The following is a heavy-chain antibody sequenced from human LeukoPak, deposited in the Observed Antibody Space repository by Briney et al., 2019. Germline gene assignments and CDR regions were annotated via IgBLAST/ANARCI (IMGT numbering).Heavy chain of an antibody. D-gene: IGHD2-2*02. J-gene: IGHJ4*02. CDR1: GFTFSSYA. Sequence: GSLRLSCAASGFTFSSYAMSWVRQAPGKGLEWVSAISGSGGSTYYADSVKGRFTISRDNSKNTLYLQMNSLRAEDTAVYYCAKDAGWYCSSTSCHNFDYWGQGTLVTVSS. CDR2: ISGSGGST. V-gene: IGHV3-23*01. CDR3: AKDAGWYCSSTSCHNFDY.